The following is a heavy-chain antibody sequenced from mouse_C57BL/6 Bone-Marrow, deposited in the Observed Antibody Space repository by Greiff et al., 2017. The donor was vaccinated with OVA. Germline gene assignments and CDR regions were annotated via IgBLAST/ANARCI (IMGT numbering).Heavy chain of an antibody. CDR2: ISYDGSN. CDR1: GYSITSGYY. D-gene: IGHD2-3*01. V-gene: IGHV3-6*01. J-gene: IGHJ2*01. CDR3: ARDDGYYDY. Sequence: EVKLEESGPGLVKPSQSLSLTCSVTGYSITSGYYWHWIRQFPGNKLEWMGYISYDGSNNYNPSLKNRISITRDTSKNQFFLKLNSVTTEDTATYYCARDDGYYDYWGQGTTLTVSS.